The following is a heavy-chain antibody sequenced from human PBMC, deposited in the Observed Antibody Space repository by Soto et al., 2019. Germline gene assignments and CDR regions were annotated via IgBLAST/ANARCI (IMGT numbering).Heavy chain of an antibody. D-gene: IGHD1-26*01. CDR1: GFTFSSYR. CDR3: ARDLLPAYYGEYYFDY. Sequence: SLRLSCAASGFTFSSYRMHWVRQAPGKGLEWVAVIWYDGSNKYYADSVKGRFTISRDNSKNTLYLQMNSLRAEDTAVYYCARDLLPAYYGEYYFDYWGQGTLVTVSS. CDR2: IWYDGSNK. V-gene: IGHV3-33*01. J-gene: IGHJ4*02.